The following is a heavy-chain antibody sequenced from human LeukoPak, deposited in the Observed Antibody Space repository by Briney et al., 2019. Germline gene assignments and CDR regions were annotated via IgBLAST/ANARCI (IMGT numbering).Heavy chain of an antibody. J-gene: IGHJ3*02. V-gene: IGHV4-34*01. D-gene: IGHD3-22*01. CDR2: INHSGST. CDR1: GGSFSGYY. Sequence: SETLSLTCAVYGGSFSGYYWSWIRQPPGKGLEWIGEINHSGSTNYNPSLKSRVTISVDTSKNQFSLKLSSVTAADTAVYYCASFHYDSRGYYFVPDAFDIWGQGTMVTVSS. CDR3: ASFHYDSRGYYFVPDAFDI.